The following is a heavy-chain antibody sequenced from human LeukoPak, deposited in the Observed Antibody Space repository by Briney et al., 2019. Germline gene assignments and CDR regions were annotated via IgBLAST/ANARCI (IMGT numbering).Heavy chain of an antibody. V-gene: IGHV4-4*07. J-gene: IGHJ3*02. Sequence: SETLSLTCTVSGDSISSYYWSWIRQPAGKGLEWIGRIYTSGTTNHNPSLKSRVTMSVDTSKNQFSLKLSSVTAADTAVYYCARLGYCSRIGCPDDAFDIWGQGTMVTVSS. D-gene: IGHD2-2*01. CDR2: IYTSGTT. CDR3: ARLGYCSRIGCPDDAFDI. CDR1: GDSISSYY.